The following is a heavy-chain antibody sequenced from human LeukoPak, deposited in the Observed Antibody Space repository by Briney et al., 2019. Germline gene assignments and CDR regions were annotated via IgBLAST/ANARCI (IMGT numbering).Heavy chain of an antibody. V-gene: IGHV3-48*01. CDR3: AKEASGWHRKGLYFFDS. CDR1: GFSFRSYA. Sequence: GGSLRLSCAASGFSFRSYAMYWVRQAPGKGLEWISYISGSSTTIFYADSVKGRFTISRDNAKNSLYLQIHSLRAEDTALYYCAKEASGWHRKGLYFFDSWGQGTRVTVSS. D-gene: IGHD6-19*01. CDR2: ISGSSTTI. J-gene: IGHJ4*02.